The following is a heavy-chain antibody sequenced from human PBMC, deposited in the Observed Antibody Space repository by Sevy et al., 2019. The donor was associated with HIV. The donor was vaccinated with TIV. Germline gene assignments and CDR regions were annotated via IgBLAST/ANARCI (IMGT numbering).Heavy chain of an antibody. J-gene: IGHJ4*02. CDR3: AREHHYSHSTIFGVVISGYFDY. V-gene: IGHV3-30-3*01. D-gene: IGHD3-3*01. Sequence: GGSPRLSCAASGFTFSSYAMHWVRQAPGKGLEWVAVISYDGSNKYYADSVKGRFTISRDNSKNTLYLQMNSLRAEDTAVYYCAREHHYSHSTIFGVVISGYFDYWGQGTLVTVSS. CDR1: GFTFSSYA. CDR2: ISYDGSNK.